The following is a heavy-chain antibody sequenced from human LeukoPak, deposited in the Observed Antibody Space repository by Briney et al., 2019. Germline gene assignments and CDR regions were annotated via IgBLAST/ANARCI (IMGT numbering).Heavy chain of an antibody. D-gene: IGHD2-21*01. Sequence: GGSLRLSCAASGFTFSSYGMHWVRQAPGKGLEWVAVISYDGSNKYYADSVKGRFTISRDNSKNTLYLQMNSLRAEDTAAYYCAKARRILTTIDYWGQGTLVTVSS. CDR3: AKARRILTTIDY. CDR2: ISYDGSNK. V-gene: IGHV3-30*18. J-gene: IGHJ4*02. CDR1: GFTFSSYG.